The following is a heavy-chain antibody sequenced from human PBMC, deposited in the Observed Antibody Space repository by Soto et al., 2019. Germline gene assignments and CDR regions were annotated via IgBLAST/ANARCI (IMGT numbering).Heavy chain of an antibody. D-gene: IGHD3-22*01. V-gene: IGHV1-2*02. Sequence: QVQLVQSGAEVKKPGDSVKVSCKASGYTFADYYMHWVRQAPGQGLEWMGWINPHSGGTNYAQKFQGRVTMTRDTSISTAYMELSRLRSDDTAEYYCARDFDSSRGYYSLGVVDYWGQGTLVTVSS. J-gene: IGHJ4*02. CDR2: INPHSGGT. CDR3: ARDFDSSRGYYSLGVVDY. CDR1: GYTFADYY.